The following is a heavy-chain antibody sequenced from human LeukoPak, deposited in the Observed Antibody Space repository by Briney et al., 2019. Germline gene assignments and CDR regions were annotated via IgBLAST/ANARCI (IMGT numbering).Heavy chain of an antibody. CDR2: IYTSGST. D-gene: IGHD3-10*01. V-gene: IGHV4-4*07. J-gene: IGHJ4*02. Sequence: PSETLSLTCTVSGGSISSYYWSWIRQPAGKGLEWIGRIYTSGSTNYNPSLKSRVTMSVDTSKNQSSLKLSSVTAADTAVYYCARDASYYYGSGSPRHFDYWGQGTLVTVSS. CDR1: GGSISSYY. CDR3: ARDASYYYGSGSPRHFDY.